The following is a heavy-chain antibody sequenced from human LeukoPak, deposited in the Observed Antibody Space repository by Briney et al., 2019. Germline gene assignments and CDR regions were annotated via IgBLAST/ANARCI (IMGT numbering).Heavy chain of an antibody. Sequence: GESLKISCKGSGYSFTSYWIGWVRQMPGKGLEWMGIIYPVDSETRFSPSFQGQVTISADKSISTAYPQWSSLKASDTAMYYCARVHYTVVTEYYFDYWGQGTLVTVSS. V-gene: IGHV5-51*01. CDR3: ARVHYTVVTEYYFDY. J-gene: IGHJ4*02. CDR2: IYPVDSET. D-gene: IGHD4-23*01. CDR1: GYSFTSYW.